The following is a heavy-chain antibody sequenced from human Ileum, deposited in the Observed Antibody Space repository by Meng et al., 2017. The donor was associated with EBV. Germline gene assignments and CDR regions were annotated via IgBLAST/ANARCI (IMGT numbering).Heavy chain of an antibody. D-gene: IGHD3-16*01. J-gene: IGHJ1*01. Sequence: EVRLVESGGGLVGPWGSLRLSCAASGFTFSKVWMNWVRQTPGKGLEWVGRIRSKSAGGTTDYAAPVKGRFTISRDDSEDTLYLQMNSLKTEDTAVYYCTTWGGNWGQGTLVTVSS. V-gene: IGHV3-15*01. CDR1: GFTFSKVW. CDR3: TTWGGN. CDR2: IRSKSAGGTT.